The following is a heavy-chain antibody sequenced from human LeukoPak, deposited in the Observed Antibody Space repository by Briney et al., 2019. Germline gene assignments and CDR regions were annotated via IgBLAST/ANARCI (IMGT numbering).Heavy chain of an antibody. J-gene: IGHJ4*02. CDR3: AKQGYYDFWSGYLDY. D-gene: IGHD3-3*01. CDR2: IYSGGST. V-gene: IGHV3-53*01. Sequence: GGSLRLSCAASGFTVSSNYMSWVRQAPGKGLEWVSVIYSGGSTYYADSVKGRFTISRHNSKNTLYLQMNSLRAEDTAVYYCAKQGYYDFWSGYLDYWGQGTLVTVSS. CDR1: GFTVSSNY.